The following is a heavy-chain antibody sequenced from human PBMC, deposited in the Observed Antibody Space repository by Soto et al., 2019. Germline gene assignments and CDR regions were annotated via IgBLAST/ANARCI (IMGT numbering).Heavy chain of an antibody. J-gene: IGHJ1*01. Sequence: EVQLVESGGGLVQPGGSLRLSCAASGFRFTSSWMSWVRQAPGKGLEWVAHINQNGGQKYYVDSAKGRFTISRDNAKTSLYLQMNSLRVEDTAVFYCVTWADAADEDYWHHWGQGPRVTVSS. V-gene: IGHV3-7*01. CDR1: GFRFTSSW. CDR2: INQNGGQK. D-gene: IGHD2-8*02. CDR3: VTWADAADEDYWHH.